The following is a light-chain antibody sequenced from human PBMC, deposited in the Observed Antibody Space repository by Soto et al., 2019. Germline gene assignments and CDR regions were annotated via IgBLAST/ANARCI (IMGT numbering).Light chain of an antibody. J-gene: IGKJ3*01. CDR1: QSVSDNS. CDR2: GAS. V-gene: IGKV3-20*01. Sequence: EIVLTQSPGTLSLSPGERVTLSFRASQSVSDNSLAWYRQKPGQAPRLLIYGASHRVTGIPDRFSGSGSGTDFTLTISRLEPEDFAVYYCQHYGSSPPFTFGPGTKVEIK. CDR3: QHYGSSPPFT.